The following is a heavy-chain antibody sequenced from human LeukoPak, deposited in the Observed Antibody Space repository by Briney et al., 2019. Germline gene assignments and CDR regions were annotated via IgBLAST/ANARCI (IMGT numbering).Heavy chain of an antibody. CDR2: IYYSGST. J-gene: IGHJ4*02. CDR3: ARRYNSCWCCDY. V-gene: IGHV4-59*01. Sequence: PSETLSLTCTVSGGTIRSYYGSWIRQPPGKGLEWSGHIYYSGSTNYNASLKSRVTISLDTSKNHFSLKLSSVTAADTAVYYCARRYNSCWCCDYWGQGTLITASS. D-gene: IGHD6-13*01. CDR1: GGTIRSYY.